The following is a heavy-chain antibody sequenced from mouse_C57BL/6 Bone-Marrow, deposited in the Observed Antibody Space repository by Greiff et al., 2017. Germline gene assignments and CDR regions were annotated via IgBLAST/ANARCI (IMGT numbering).Heavy chain of an antibody. CDR3: TSSNCLYYFDY. V-gene: IGHV1-5*01. D-gene: IGHD2-5*01. Sequence: VQLKESGTVLARPGASVKMSCKTSGYTFTSYWMHWVKQRPGQGLEWIGALYPGNRATSSNQKFNGKAKLTAIKSARTAYMELCSQISMDSAVYYCTSSNCLYYFDYWAQGTTLTVAS. CDR1: GYTFTSYW. J-gene: IGHJ2*01. CDR2: LYPGNRAT.